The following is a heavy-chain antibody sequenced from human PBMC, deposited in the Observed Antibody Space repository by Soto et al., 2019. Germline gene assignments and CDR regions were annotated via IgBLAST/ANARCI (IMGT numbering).Heavy chain of an antibody. CDR3: ARDNVLLWFGESPSDAFDI. V-gene: IGHV1-3*01. D-gene: IGHD3-10*01. CDR1: GYTFTSYA. Sequence: ASVKVSCKASGYTFTSYAMHWVRQAPGQRLEWMGWINAGNGNTKYSQKFQGRVTITRDTSASTAYMELSSLRSEDTAVYYCARDNVLLWFGESPSDAFDIWGQGTMVTGSS. CDR2: INAGNGNT. J-gene: IGHJ3*02.